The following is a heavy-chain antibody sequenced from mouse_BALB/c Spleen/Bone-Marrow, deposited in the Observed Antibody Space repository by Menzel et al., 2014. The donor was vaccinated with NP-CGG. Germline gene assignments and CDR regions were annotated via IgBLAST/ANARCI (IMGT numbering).Heavy chain of an antibody. J-gene: IGHJ4*01. D-gene: IGHD2-4*01. CDR1: GYTFTSYW. V-gene: IGHV1S22*01. CDR3: TRGDYPYFPMDY. CDR2: IYPGSGST. Sequence: LQQSGSELVRPGASVKLSCKASGYTFTSYWMHWVKQRPGQGLEWIGNIYPGSGSTNYDEKFKNKATLTVDTSSSTAYMQLRSLTPEDSAVYYCTRGDYPYFPMDYWGQGTSVTVSS.